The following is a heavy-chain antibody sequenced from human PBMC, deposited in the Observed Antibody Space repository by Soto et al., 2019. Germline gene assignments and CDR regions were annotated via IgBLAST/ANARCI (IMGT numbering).Heavy chain of an antibody. CDR2: IYHDRGT. CDR1: GDSVNNGDCY. Sequence: QVQLQESGPGLVKPSQTLSLTCTVSGDSVNNGDCYWTWIRQSPGKGLEWIGYIYHDRGTYYNPSLRSRLRLCLDISENQFSLKLASVTAADTAVYYCARMRLNYGAVFWGQGIRVTVSS. D-gene: IGHD1-7*01. CDR3: ARMRLNYGAVF. J-gene: IGHJ4*02. V-gene: IGHV4-30-4*08.